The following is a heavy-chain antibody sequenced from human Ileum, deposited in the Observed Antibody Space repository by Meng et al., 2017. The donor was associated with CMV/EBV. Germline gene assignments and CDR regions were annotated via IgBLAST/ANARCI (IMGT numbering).Heavy chain of an antibody. CDR1: FSHYA. CDR3: AKSHLVRSCTGARCYPFDY. J-gene: IGHJ4*02. CDR2: FSAPGGST. D-gene: IGHD2-8*02. V-gene: IGHV3-23*01. Sequence: FSHYALCWVRHAPGKALEWVSGFSAPGGSTYYAGSVKGQFTFSRDNSKNTLYLQMNSLRAEDTAMYYCAKSHLVRSCTGARCYPFDYWGQGTLVTVSS.